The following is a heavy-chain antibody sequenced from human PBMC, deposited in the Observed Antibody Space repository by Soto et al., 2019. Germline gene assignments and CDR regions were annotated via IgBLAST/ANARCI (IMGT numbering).Heavy chain of an antibody. CDR3: AADATAWQQMVPSDY. V-gene: IGHV1-58*01. CDR1: GFTFTSSA. CDR2: IAVGSGYT. Sequence: EASVKVSCKASGFTFTSSAFQWVRQARGQRLEWIGWIAVGSGYTNYAQRFQDRVTPTRDMSTATTYMELSRLTSEDTAIYYCAADATAWQQMVPSDYWGQGTLVTVSS. J-gene: IGHJ4*02. D-gene: IGHD2-8*01.